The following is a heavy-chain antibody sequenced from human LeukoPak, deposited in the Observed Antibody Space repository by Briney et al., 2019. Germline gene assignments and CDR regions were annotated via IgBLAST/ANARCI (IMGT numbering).Heavy chain of an antibody. Sequence: LSGGSLRLSSSASTFTFSDYHMHWVPQATGKDLERVSDNGTTGDTYYTGAVKGRFTISRENAKNSLYLQMNRLRAGETAVYYWAKVAKDRVGGVYYFDYWGQGTLVTVSS. CDR2: NGTTGDT. J-gene: IGHJ4*02. CDR3: AKVAKDRVGGVYYFDY. V-gene: IGHV3-13*01. D-gene: IGHD6-13*01. CDR1: TFTFSDYH.